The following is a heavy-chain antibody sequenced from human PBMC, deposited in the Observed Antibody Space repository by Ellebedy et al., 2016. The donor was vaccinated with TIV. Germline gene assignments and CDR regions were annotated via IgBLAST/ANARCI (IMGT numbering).Heavy chain of an antibody. CDR1: GFTFSSSA. D-gene: IGHD1-26*01. CDR2: IDGSGGFI. Sequence: PGGSLRLSCAASGFTFSSSAMNWVRQAPGKGLEWVSYIDGSGGFIKYADSVKGRFTISRDNAKNSLYLKMNSLRAEDTAVYYCARVSSGSYKTDFDYWGQGILVTVSS. J-gene: IGHJ4*02. CDR3: ARVSSGSYKTDFDY. V-gene: IGHV3-21*01.